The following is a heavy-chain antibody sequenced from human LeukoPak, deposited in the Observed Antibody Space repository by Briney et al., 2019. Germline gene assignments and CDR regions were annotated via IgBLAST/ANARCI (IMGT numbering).Heavy chain of an antibody. CDR1: GGSISSSSYY. V-gene: IGHV4-39*07. CDR2: IYYSGST. D-gene: IGHD5-18*01. J-gene: IGHJ4*02. CDR3: ARSLVRIQLWSGGFDY. Sequence: SETLSLTRTVSGGSISSSSYYWGWIRQPPGKGLEWIGSIYYSGSTNYNPSLKSRVTISVDTSKNQFSLKLSSVTAADTAVYYCARSLVRIQLWSGGFDYWGQGTLVTVSS.